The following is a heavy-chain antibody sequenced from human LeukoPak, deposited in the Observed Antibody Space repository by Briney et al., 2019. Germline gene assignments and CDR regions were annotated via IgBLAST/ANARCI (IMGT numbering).Heavy chain of an antibody. CDR2: INPNRWDA. J-gene: IGHJ4*02. Sequence: SVKVSCKASVYTFTGHYMYWVRQAPGQGLEWMGWINPNRWDANYAQKFQGRVTMTRDTSISTAYMDLNRLTSDDTAVYYCARRLTTSQDLDYWGQGTLVTVSS. D-gene: IGHD2-2*01. V-gene: IGHV1-2*02. CDR1: VYTFTGHY. CDR3: ARRLTTSQDLDY.